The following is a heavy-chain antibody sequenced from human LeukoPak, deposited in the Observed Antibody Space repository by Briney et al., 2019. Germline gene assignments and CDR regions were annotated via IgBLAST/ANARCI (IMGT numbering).Heavy chain of an antibody. J-gene: IGHJ5*02. V-gene: IGHV7-4-1*02. CDR2: INTNTGNP. CDR1: EYTFTGYY. CDR3: ARGFPGNP. Sequence: GASVKVSCKASEYTFTGYYIHWVRQAPGQGLEWMGWINTNTGNPTYAQGFTGRFVFSLDTSVSTAYLQISSLKAEDTAVYYCARGFPGNPWGQGTLVTVSS.